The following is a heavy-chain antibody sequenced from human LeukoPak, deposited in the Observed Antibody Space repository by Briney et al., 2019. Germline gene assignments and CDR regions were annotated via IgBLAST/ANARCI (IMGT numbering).Heavy chain of an antibody. CDR1: GGTFSSYA. Sequence: SVTVSCKASGGTFSSYAISWVRQAPGQGLEWMGGIIPIFGTANYAQKFQGRVTITADESTSTAYMELSSLRSEDTAVYYCARDHGYSYGFLFFDYWGQGTLVTVSS. CDR2: IIPIFGTA. CDR3: ARDHGYSYGFLFFDY. D-gene: IGHD5-18*01. J-gene: IGHJ4*02. V-gene: IGHV1-69*01.